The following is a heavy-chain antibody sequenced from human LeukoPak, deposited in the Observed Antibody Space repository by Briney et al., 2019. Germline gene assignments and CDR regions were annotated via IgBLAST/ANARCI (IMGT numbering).Heavy chain of an antibody. J-gene: IGHJ3*01. CDR1: GYTFTGFG. CDR3: AKTHFRITVFGVIAPNSLDV. V-gene: IGHV1-18*01. Sequence: ASVKVSCKGSGYTFTGFGVSWVRQAPVQGLEWMGCITVYNNYTNYARNFQDRVTMTADTSTSTAYMEMRSLSSDDTAMYFCAKTHFRITVFGVIAPNSLDVWGQGTMVTVSS. CDR2: ITVYNNYT. D-gene: IGHD3-3*01.